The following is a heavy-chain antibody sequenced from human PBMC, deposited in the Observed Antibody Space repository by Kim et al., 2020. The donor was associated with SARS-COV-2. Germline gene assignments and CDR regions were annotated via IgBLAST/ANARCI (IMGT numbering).Heavy chain of an antibody. Sequence: GGSLRLSCAASGFTFINYSMNWVRQAPGKGLEWVSSISSSSSYIYYADSVKGRFTISRDNAKNSQYLHMNSLRAEDTAVYYCVRAPTIGYYYFDYWGQGILVTVSS. CDR2: ISSSSSYI. CDR1: GFTFINYS. CDR3: VRAPTIGYYYFDY. V-gene: IGHV3-21*06. J-gene: IGHJ4*02. D-gene: IGHD5-18*01.